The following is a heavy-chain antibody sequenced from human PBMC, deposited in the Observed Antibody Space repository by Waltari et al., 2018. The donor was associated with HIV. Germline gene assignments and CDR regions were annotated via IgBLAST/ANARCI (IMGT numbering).Heavy chain of an antibody. V-gene: IGHV3-74*01. CDR3: ARDLYSRNGDDY. CDR1: GFTFSSYW. CDR2: INTDGRST. D-gene: IGHD6-13*01. J-gene: IGHJ4*02. Sequence: EVQLVESGGGLVQPGGSLRLSCAASGFTFSSYWMQWLRQAPGKGLVGGSLINTDGRSTNYADSVKGRFTISRDNAKNTLYLQMNGLRAEDTAVYYCARDLYSRNGDDYWGQGTLVTVSS.